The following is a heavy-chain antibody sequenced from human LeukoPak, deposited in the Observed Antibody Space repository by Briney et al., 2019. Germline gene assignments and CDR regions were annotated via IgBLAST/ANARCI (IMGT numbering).Heavy chain of an antibody. CDR1: GYPITSYD. J-gene: IGHJ4*02. CDR2: MTPNSEKR. Sequence: GASVKVSCKTSGYPITSYDIHWVRQAAGHGLEWVSWMTPNSEKRAYAQKFQGRVTMTTNTSIDTAYMELSSLTFDDTAIYYCARGRGWGILDSWGQGHLVTVSS. CDR3: ARGRGWGILDS. D-gene: IGHD6-19*01. V-gene: IGHV1-8*01.